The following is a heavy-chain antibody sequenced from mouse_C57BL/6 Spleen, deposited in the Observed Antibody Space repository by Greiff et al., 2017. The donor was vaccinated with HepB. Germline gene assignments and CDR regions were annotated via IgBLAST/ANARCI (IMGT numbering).Heavy chain of an antibody. CDR1: GYSITSCYY. CDR3: AREATGFAY. CDR2: ISYDVSN. V-gene: IGHV3-6*01. Sequence: ESGPGLVKPSQSLTLTCSVTGYSITSCYYWNWIRQFPGNKLEWMGYISYDVSNNYNPSLKNRITITRDTSKNQCFLKLKSVTTADTATYSCAREATGFAYWGEGTLVTVSA. J-gene: IGHJ3*01. D-gene: IGHD4-1*02.